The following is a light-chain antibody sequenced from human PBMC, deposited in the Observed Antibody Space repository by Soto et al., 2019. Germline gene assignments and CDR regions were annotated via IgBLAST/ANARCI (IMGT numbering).Light chain of an antibody. CDR3: QSYDISLHNYV. J-gene: IGLJ1*01. CDR2: GDN. Sequence: QSVLTQPPSVSGAPGRRVSISCTGSTSNIGAPYDVHWYQHLPGTAPKLLIYGDNNRPSGVPDRFSGSKSGTSASLAITRLQAEDEADYYCQSYDISLHNYVLGTVKKVTV. V-gene: IGLV1-40*01. CDR1: TSNIGAPYD.